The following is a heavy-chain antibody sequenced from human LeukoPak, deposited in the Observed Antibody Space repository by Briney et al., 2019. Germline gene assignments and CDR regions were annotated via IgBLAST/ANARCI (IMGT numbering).Heavy chain of an antibody. CDR1: GFTFSSYS. CDR2: ISSSSSYI. CDR3: AKDRSYDFPLYYFDY. V-gene: IGHV3-21*04. J-gene: IGHJ4*02. Sequence: GGSLRLSCAASGFTFSSYSMNWVRQAPGKGLEWVSSISSSSSYIYYADSVKGRFTISRDNAKKALYLQMNSLRAEDTAVYYCAKDRSYDFPLYYFDYWGQGTLVTVSS. D-gene: IGHD3-3*01.